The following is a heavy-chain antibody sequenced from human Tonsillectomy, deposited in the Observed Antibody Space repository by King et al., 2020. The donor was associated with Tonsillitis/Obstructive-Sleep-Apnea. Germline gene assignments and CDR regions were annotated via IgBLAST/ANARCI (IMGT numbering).Heavy chain of an antibody. CDR2: ISGSGNTI. CDR3: TRDIMGNYDFWSGYPGY. CDR1: GFTFNFYS. V-gene: IGHV3-48*02. J-gene: IGHJ4*02. Sequence: QLVQSGGGLIQPGGSLRLSCAASGFTFNFYSMDWVRQAPGKGLEWVSYISGSGNTIYYADSVKGRFTISIDNAKSSLYLPMNRLSDEDTDVYYCTRDIMGNYDFWSGYPGYWGQGTLVTVSS. D-gene: IGHD3-3*01.